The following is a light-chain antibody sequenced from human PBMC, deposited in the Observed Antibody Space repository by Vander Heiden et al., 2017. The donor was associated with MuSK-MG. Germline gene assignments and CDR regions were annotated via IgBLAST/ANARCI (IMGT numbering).Light chain of an antibody. J-gene: IGKJ4*01. CDR1: KGIRND. CDR2: DAS. CDR3: LQYNNYPLT. Sequence: DIQMTQSPSSLSASVGDRVTITCRASKGIRNDLGWYQQKPGKGHKRLIYDASSLQSGVPSRCSGSGSGTEFILTSSSLQPEDFATYYCLQYNNYPLTFGGGTKVEIK. V-gene: IGKV1-17*01.